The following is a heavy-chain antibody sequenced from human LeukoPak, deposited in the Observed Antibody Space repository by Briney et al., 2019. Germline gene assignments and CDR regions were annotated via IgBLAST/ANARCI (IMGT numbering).Heavy chain of an antibody. CDR2: ISDSGSST. V-gene: IGHV3-23*01. D-gene: IGHD2-2*01. J-gene: IGHJ4*02. Sequence: GGSLRLSCAASGFTFSTYGMSWVRQAPGKGLEWVSAISDSGSSTYYADSVKGRFTMSRDNSKNTVYLQMNSLRAEDTAVYYCAKDRRGCSSSTCYYRFDYRGQGTLATVSS. CDR3: AKDRRGCSSSTCYYRFDY. CDR1: GFTFSTYG.